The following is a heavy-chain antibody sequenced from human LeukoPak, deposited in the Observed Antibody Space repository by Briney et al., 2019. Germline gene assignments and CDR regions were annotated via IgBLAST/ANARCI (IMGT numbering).Heavy chain of an antibody. J-gene: IGHJ5*02. V-gene: IGHV4-59*11. CDR3: AEYYYDSSGYNDWFDP. CDR1: GGSISSHY. CDR2: IYYSGST. Sequence: SETLSLTCTGSGGSISSHYWGWIRQPPGKGLEWIGCIYYSGSTNYNPTLKSRVTISVDTSKNQFSLKLSSVTAADTAVYYCAEYYYDSSGYNDWFDPWGQGTLVTVSS. D-gene: IGHD3-22*01.